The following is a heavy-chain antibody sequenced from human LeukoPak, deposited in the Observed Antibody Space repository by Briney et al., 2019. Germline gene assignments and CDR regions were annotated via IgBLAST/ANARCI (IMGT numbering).Heavy chain of an antibody. D-gene: IGHD3-22*01. CDR2: VIHSGTT. J-gene: IGHJ4*02. CDR1: GGSITGSTYY. V-gene: IGHV4-39*01. Sequence: SETLSLTCTVSGGSITGSTYYWGWIRQPPGKGLEWIVSVIHSGTTYYNPSLRSRVTVSMDTSKKQFSLRLSSVTAAGTAVYYCARHDYDSSGHRRDYYFDYWSQGTLVTVSS. CDR3: ARHDYDSSGHRRDYYFDY.